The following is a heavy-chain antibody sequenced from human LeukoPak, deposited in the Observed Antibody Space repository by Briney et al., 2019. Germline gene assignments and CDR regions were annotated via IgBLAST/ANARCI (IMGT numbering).Heavy chain of an antibody. CDR2: INTGGST. Sequence: HSGGSLRLSCAASGFTFSSYAMSWVRQAPGKGLECVSLINTGGSTYYADSVKGRFTISRDESKNTLYLQMNSLRAEDTAIYYCARVSGSYYPFDYWGQGTLVTVSS. V-gene: IGHV3-23*01. CDR3: ARVSGSYYPFDY. D-gene: IGHD1-26*01. CDR1: GFTFSSYA. J-gene: IGHJ4*02.